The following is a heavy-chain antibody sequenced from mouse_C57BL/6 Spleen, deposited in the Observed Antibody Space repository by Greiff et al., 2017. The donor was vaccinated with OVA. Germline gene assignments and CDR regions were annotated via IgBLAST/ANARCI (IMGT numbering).Heavy chain of an antibody. CDR2: INPSSGYT. J-gene: IGHJ3*01. CDR1: GYTFTSYT. Sequence: VQLQESGAELARPGASVKMSCKASGYTFTSYTMHWVKQRPGQGLEWIGYINPSSGYTKYNQKFKDKATLTADKSSSTAYMQLSSLTSENSAVVYCARSDYDYGFAYWGQGTLVTVSA. CDR3: ARSDYDYGFAY. V-gene: IGHV1-4*01. D-gene: IGHD2-4*01.